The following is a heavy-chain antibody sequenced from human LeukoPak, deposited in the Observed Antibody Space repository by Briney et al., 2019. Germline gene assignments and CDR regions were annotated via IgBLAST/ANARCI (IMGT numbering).Heavy chain of an antibody. J-gene: IGHJ4*02. D-gene: IGHD1-7*01. CDR3: ARGPPLFEGGNYLKH. CDR2: INPHSGDP. V-gene: IGHV1-2*02. CDR1: GYTCSDYY. Sequence: ASVKVSCKASGYTCSDYYVHWVRQAPGQGLEWMGWINPHSGDPNYAQKFQGRVTMTRDTPISTAYMEVGRLRADGTAVYYCARGPPLFEGGNYLKHWGQGTLVTVSS.